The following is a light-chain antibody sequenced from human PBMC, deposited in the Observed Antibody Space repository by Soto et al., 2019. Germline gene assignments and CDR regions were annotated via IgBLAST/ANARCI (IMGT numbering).Light chain of an antibody. J-gene: IGLJ3*02. CDR1: SSNIGAGYD. V-gene: IGLV1-40*01. Sequence: QLVLTQPPSVSGAPGQRVTISCTGSSSNIGAGYDVHWYQQLPGTAPKLLIYGNSNRPSGVPDRFSGSKSGTSASLAITGLQAEDEADYYCQSYDSSLSGFWVFGGGTKVTV. CDR2: GNS. CDR3: QSYDSSLSGFWV.